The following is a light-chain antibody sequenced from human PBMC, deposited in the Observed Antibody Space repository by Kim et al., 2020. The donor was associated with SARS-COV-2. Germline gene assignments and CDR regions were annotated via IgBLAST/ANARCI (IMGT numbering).Light chain of an antibody. CDR1: QDISNY. V-gene: IGKV1-33*01. CDR2: DAS. CDR3: QQYDNLPFT. Sequence: DIQMTQSPSSLSASVGDRVTITCQASQDISNYLNWYQLKPGKAPKFLIYDASNLETGVPSRFSGSGSGTIFALTISSLQPEDIATYYCQQYDNLPFTFGPGTKVDIK. J-gene: IGKJ3*01.